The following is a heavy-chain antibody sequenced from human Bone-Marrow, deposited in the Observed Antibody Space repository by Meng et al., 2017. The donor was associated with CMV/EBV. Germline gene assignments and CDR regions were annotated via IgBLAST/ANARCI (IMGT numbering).Heavy chain of an antibody. D-gene: IGHD2-2*02. CDR3: ARGGCSSTSCYTYWFDP. CDR2: IIPIFGTA. Sequence: SVKVSCKASGGTFSSYAISWVRQAPGQGLAWMGGIIPIFGTANYAQKFQGRVTITTDESTSTAYMELSSLRSEDTAVYYCARGGCSSTSCYTYWFDPWGQGTLVTVSS. J-gene: IGHJ5*02. V-gene: IGHV1-69*05. CDR1: GGTFSSYA.